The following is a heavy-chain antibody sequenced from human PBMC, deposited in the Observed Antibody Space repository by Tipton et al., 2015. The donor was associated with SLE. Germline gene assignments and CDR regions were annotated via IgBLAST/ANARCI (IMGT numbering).Heavy chain of an antibody. CDR2: IHASGSSGST. J-gene: IGHJ2*01. V-gene: IGHV4-61*02. D-gene: IGHD3-16*01. CDR3: ARDGVRKGWWFFDI. Sequence: TLSLTCTVSGGSISSGGHYWSWIRQPAGKGLEWIGRIHASGSSGSTEYNPSLKSRVSMSLDTSKNQFSLNLTSVTAADTALYYCARDGVRKGWWFFDIWGRCTLVIFSS. CDR1: GGSISSGGHY.